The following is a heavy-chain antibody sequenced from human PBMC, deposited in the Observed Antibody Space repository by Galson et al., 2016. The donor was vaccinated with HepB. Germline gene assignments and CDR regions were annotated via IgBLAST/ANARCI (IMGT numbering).Heavy chain of an antibody. V-gene: IGHV4-39*01. Sequence: ETLSLTCTVSGVSISSSSYYWGCIRQPPGKGLEWIGSIYYSGSTYYNPSLKSRVTISVDTSKNQFSLKLSSVTAAHTAVYYCAGHLRGGYGMDVWGQGTTVTVSS. CDR3: AGHLRGGYGMDV. D-gene: IGHD3-10*01. CDR2: IYYSGST. J-gene: IGHJ6*02. CDR1: GVSISSSSYY.